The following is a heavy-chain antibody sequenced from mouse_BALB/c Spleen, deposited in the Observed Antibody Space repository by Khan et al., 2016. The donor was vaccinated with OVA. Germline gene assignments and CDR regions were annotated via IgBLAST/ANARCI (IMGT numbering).Heavy chain of an antibody. V-gene: IGHV5-6-4*01. J-gene: IGHJ3*01. D-gene: IGHD2-1*01. CDR2: ISSGGTYT. CDR1: GFTFSSYT. Sequence: EVGLVESGGGLVKPGGSLKLSCAASGFTFSSYTMSWVRQTPEKRLEWVATISSGGTYTYYPDNMKGRFTISRDNAKNTLYLQMSSLKSEDTAMYYWRRDRHGNYGGWFAYWGQGTLVTVSA. CDR3: RRDRHGNYGGWFAY.